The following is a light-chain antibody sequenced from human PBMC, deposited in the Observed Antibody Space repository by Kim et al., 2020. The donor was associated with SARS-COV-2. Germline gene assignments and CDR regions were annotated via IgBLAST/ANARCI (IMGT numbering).Light chain of an antibody. CDR3: QQRNNWPPAVS. CDR1: HSLGVN. Sequence: PGEGATLSSRASHSLGVNLALYQQTPGQAPRLLIYDAVIRAAGIPTRFSGSVSGTDFILTISSLEAEDFAIYYCQQRNNWPPAVSFGGGTKVDIK. CDR2: DAV. V-gene: IGKV3-11*01. J-gene: IGKJ4*01.